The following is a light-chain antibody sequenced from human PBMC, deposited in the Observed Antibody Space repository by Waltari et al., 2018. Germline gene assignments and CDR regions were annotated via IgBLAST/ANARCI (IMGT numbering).Light chain of an antibody. V-gene: IGKV1-5*03. Sequence: DIQMNQSPSTLSASVGDRVTITCRASQSISSYLAWYQQKSGKAPKLLIYKASSLESEVPSRFSGSGSGTEFALTVSSLQPDDFATYFCQHFNSYPFTFGQGTKLEIK. CDR3: QHFNSYPFT. CDR2: KAS. J-gene: IGKJ2*01. CDR1: QSISSY.